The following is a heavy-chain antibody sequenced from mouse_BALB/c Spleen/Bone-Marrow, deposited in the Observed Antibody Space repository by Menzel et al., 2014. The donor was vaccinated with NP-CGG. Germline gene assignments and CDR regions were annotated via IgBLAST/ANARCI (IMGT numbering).Heavy chain of an antibody. CDR3: ARGNYYGNLDY. Sequence: EVKVIESGGGLVQPGGSLKLSCAASGFDFXRYWMSWVRQAPGKGLQWIGEINPDSRTINYTPSLKDKFIISRDNAKNTLYLQMSKVRSEDTALYYCARGNYYGNLDYWGQGTTLTVSS. D-gene: IGHD2-1*01. V-gene: IGHV4-1*02. CDR1: GFDFXRYW. J-gene: IGHJ2*01. CDR2: INPDSRTI.